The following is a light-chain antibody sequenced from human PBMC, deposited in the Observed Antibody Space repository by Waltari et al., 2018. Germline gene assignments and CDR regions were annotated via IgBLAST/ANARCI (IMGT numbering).Light chain of an antibody. CDR2: WAS. CDR3: QQYYSSPWA. J-gene: IGKJ1*01. V-gene: IGKV4-1*01. Sequence: DIVMTQSPDSLAVSLGERATLHCKSSQNVLYSSNNRNYLAWYQQRPGQPPKLLIYWASTRESGVPDRFSGSGSGTDFTLTISSLQAEDVAVYYCQQYYSSPWAFGQGTKVEI. CDR1: QNVLYSSNNRNY.